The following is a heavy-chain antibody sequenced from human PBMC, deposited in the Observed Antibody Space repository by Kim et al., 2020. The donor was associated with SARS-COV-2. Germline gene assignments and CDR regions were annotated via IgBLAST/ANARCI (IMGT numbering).Heavy chain of an antibody. CDR3: AKDGTPFCSCHFDY. D-gene: IGHD2-2*01. V-gene: IGHV3-33*06. Sequence: GGSLRLSCAASGFTFSSYGMHWVRQAPGKGLEWVAVIWYDGSNKYYTDSVKGRFTISRENSKNTPYLQTYSLRAEDTAVYYCAKDGTPFCSCHFDYWGQG. CDR2: IWYDGSNK. J-gene: IGHJ4*02. CDR1: GFTFSSYG.